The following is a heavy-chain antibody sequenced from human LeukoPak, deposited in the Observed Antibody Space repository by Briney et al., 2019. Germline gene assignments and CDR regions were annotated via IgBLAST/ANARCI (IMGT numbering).Heavy chain of an antibody. CDR2: IIPIFGTA. CDR1: GGTFSSYA. CDR3: ASEVTGTPGGRYYYYMDV. J-gene: IGHJ6*03. V-gene: IGHV1-69*05. D-gene: IGHD1-7*01. Sequence: GASVKVSCKASGGTFSSYAIGWVRQAPGQGLEWMGGIIPIFGTANYAQKFQGRVTITTDESTSTAYMELSSLRSEDTAVYYCASEVTGTPGGRYYYYMDVWGKGTTVTVSS.